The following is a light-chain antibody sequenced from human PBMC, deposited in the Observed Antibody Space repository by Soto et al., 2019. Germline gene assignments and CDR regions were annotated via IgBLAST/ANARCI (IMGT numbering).Light chain of an antibody. CDR1: SSDVGGYNY. V-gene: IGLV2-14*01. Sequence: QSALTQPASVSGSPGQSITISCTGTSSDVGGYNYVSWYQQNPGKAPKLMIYDVNNRPSGVSYRFSGCKSGNTASLTISGLQAEDEADYYCSSYTSSSTRVFGTGTKVTVL. J-gene: IGLJ1*01. CDR3: SSYTSSSTRV. CDR2: DVN.